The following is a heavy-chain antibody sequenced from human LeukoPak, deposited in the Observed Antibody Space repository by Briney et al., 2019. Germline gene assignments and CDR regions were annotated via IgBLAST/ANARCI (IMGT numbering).Heavy chain of an antibody. CDR1: GGSISSYY. J-gene: IGHJ3*02. D-gene: IGHD6-6*01. CDR2: IYTSGRT. Sequence: SETLSLTCTVSGGSISSYYWSWIRQPAGKGLEWIGRIYTSGRTNYTPSLKSLLTMSVATSKNQFSLKLSSVTAADTAVYYCARHLPYSSSSRYAFDIWGQGTMVTVSS. CDR3: ARHLPYSSSSRYAFDI. V-gene: IGHV4-4*07.